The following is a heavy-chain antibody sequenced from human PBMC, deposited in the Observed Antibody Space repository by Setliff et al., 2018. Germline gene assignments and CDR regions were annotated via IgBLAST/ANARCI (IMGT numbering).Heavy chain of an antibody. CDR3: ARSRGYKHDSSGYYYDHYYYYYMDV. D-gene: IGHD3-22*01. J-gene: IGHJ6*03. CDR1: GDTLSVYY. Sequence: SETLSLTCSVSGDTLSVYYWSWVRQSPGQGLEWIGYIYSSGSTNYNPSLKSRVTISVDTSKNQFSLKLSSVTAADTAVYYCARSRGYKHDSSGYYYDHYYYYYMDVWGKGTPVTVSS. CDR2: IYSSGST. V-gene: IGHV4-4*08.